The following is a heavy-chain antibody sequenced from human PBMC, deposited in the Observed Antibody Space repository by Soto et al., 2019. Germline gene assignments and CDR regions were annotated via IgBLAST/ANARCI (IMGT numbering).Heavy chain of an antibody. Sequence: QLHLVQSGAVVKKPGASVTVSCSASGYPVTAYYMHWVRQAPGRGLEWMGGINPSTGAEKYTQTFKGRVTMPRDPSTSTVFMELSGLTSEDTAVFYCARGGGVGVAGSAAFDMWGQGTLVTVSS. J-gene: IGHJ3*02. CDR1: GYPVTAYY. V-gene: IGHV1-2*02. CDR2: INPSTGAE. D-gene: IGHD3-3*01. CDR3: ARGGGVGVAGSAAFDM.